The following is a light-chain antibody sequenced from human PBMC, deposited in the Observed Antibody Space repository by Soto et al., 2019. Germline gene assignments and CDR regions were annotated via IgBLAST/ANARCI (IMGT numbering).Light chain of an antibody. Sequence: DVQLTQSPSFLSASVGDRVTITCRASQGISTDLAWYQQKPGKAPKLLMYAASTLHSGVPSRFSGSGSGTEFTLTIGSLQPEDFATYFCQQLIHYSLTFGGGTKVETK. CDR2: AAS. CDR1: QGISTD. CDR3: QQLIHYSLT. J-gene: IGKJ4*01. V-gene: IGKV1-9*01.